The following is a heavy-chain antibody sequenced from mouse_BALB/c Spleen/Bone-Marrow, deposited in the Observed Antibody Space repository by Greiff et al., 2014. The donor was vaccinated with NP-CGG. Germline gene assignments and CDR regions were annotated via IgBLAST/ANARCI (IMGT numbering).Heavy chain of an antibody. CDR2: IWSDGST. CDR3: ARDGGYAMDY. V-gene: IGHV2-6-1*01. CDR1: GFSLTSYG. J-gene: IGHJ4*01. Sequence: VQLVESGPGLVAPSQTLSITCTISGFSLTSYGVHWVRQPPGKGLEWLVVIWSDGSTTYNSAHKSRLSISKDNSKSQVFLKMNSHQTDDTAMYYCARDGGYAMDYWGQGTSVTVSS.